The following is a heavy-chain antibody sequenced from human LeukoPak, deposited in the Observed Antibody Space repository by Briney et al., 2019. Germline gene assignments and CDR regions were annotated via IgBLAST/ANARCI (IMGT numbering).Heavy chain of an antibody. J-gene: IGHJ5*01. CDR2: IYYSGSP. CDR3: ARYYVLGGVPSNQQRLRCDCLLRPTIAGDS. D-gene: IGHD2-21*02. V-gene: IGHV4-39*01. CDR1: GGSISSSSYY. Sequence: SETLSLPCTVSGGSISSSSYYWGWIRPPPGKALEWMGSIYYSGSPYYNPSLKSRVTISVDTPKNQFPLKQLSVPAADTAVYHCARYYVLGGVPSNQQRLRCDCLLRPTIAGDS.